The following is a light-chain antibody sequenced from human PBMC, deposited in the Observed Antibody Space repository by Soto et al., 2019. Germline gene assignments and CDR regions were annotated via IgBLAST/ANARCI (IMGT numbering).Light chain of an antibody. CDR3: CSYAGSYTLV. Sequence: QPVLTQPRSVSGSPGQSVTISCTGTSSDVGSYNYVSWYQQHPGKAPKLMIYDVSKRPSGVPDRFSGSKSGNTASLTISGLQAEDEADYFCCSYAGSYTLVFGGGTKLTVL. J-gene: IGLJ2*01. CDR2: DVS. V-gene: IGLV2-11*01. CDR1: SSDVGSYNY.